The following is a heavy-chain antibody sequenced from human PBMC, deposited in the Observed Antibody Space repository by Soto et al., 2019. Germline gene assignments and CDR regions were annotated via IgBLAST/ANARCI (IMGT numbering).Heavy chain of an antibody. CDR1: GFTFSSYG. CDR3: ARAGEYSSSKPIYYYYYYMDV. D-gene: IGHD6-6*01. V-gene: IGHV3-33*01. J-gene: IGHJ6*03. Sequence: GGSLRLSCAASGFTFSSYGMHWVRQAPGKGLEWVAVIWYDGSNKYYADSVKGRFTISRDNSKNTLYLQMNSLRAEDTAVYYCARAGEYSSSKPIYYYYYYMDVWGKGTTVTVSS. CDR2: IWYDGSNK.